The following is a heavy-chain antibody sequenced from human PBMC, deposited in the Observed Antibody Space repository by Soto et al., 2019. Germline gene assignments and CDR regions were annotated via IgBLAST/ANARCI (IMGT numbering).Heavy chain of an antibody. J-gene: IGHJ4*02. Sequence: SQTLCLTWSVAEGSVSSRTCCCSCIHQRPGKGLYWIGYIFYSGSFYYTPSLRGRVMILADTSKNQFTLRLSSVTAADTAVYYCARVLVPPSILGVALPYFFDYWGKGALVTVSS. CDR1: EGSVSSRTCC. D-gene: IGHD3-3*01. CDR3: ARVLVPPSILGVALPYFFDY. CDR2: IFYSGSF. V-gene: IGHV4-31*02.